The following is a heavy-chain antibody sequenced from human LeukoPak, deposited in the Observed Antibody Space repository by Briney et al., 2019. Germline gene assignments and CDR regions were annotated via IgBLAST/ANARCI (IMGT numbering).Heavy chain of an antibody. CDR3: ARQHTSGYSYFDY. V-gene: IGHV4-59*08. J-gene: IGHJ4*02. D-gene: IGHD3-22*01. CDR1: GGSISSYY. CDR2: IYYSGST. Sequence: SETLSLTRTVSGGSISSYYWSWIRQPPGKGLEWIGYIYYSGSTNYNPSLKSRVTISVDTSKNQFSLNLSSVTAADTAVYYCARQHTSGYSYFDYWGQGTLVTVSS.